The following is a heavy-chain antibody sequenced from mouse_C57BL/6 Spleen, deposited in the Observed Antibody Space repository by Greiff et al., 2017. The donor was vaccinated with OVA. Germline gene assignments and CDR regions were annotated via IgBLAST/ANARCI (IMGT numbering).Heavy chain of an antibody. CDR3: ARGELNYAMDY. D-gene: IGHD4-1*01. CDR1: GFTFSDYY. CDR2: INYDGSST. J-gene: IGHJ4*01. V-gene: IGHV5-16*01. Sequence: EVLLVESEGGLVQPGSSMKLSCTASGFTFSDYYMAWVRQVPEKGLEWVANINYDGSSTYYLDSLKSRFIISRDNAKNSLYLQMSSLKSEDTATYYCARGELNYAMDYWGQGTSVTVSS.